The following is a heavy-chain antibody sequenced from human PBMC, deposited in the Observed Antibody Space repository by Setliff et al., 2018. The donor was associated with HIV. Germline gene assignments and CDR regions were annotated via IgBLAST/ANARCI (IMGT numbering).Heavy chain of an antibody. J-gene: IGHJ1*01. CDR2: INHSGST. CDR1: GGSFSGYY. Sequence: SETLSLTCAVYGGSFSGYYWSWIRQPPGKGLEWIGEINHSGSTNYNPSLKSRVTISVDTSKNQFSLKLGSVTAADTAVYYCARVGPPDFWSGSFQHWGQGTLVTVSS. CDR3: ARVGPPDFWSGSFQH. V-gene: IGHV4-34*01. D-gene: IGHD3-3*01.